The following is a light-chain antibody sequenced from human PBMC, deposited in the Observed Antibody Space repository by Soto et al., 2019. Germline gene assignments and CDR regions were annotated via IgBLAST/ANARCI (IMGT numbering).Light chain of an antibody. V-gene: IGKV3-20*01. CDR2: GAS. CDR1: QSVTSSY. Sequence: EIVLTQSPGTLSLSPGERATLSCRASQSVTSSYLAWYQQKPGQAPRLFIYGASSRATGIPDRFSGSGSGTDFTLTISRLEPEDFAVYYCQQYGSSPVTFGGGSKVEI. J-gene: IGKJ4*01. CDR3: QQYGSSPVT.